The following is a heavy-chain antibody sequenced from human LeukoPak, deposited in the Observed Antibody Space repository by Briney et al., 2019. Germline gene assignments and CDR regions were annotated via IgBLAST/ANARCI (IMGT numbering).Heavy chain of an antibody. J-gene: IGHJ4*02. D-gene: IGHD4/OR15-4a*01. Sequence: GGSLRLSCAASGFTVSSNYMSWVRQAPGKGLEWVSFIYSDNTHYSDSVKGRFTISRDNSKNTLYLQMNSLRAEDTAVYYCARRAGAYSRPYDYWGQGTLVTVSS. CDR3: ARRAGAYSRPYDY. CDR2: IYSDNT. CDR1: GFTVSSNY. V-gene: IGHV3-53*01.